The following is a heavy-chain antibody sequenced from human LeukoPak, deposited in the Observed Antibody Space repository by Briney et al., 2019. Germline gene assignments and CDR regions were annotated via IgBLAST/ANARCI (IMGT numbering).Heavy chain of an antibody. CDR3: ARLDDSSGPVDY. D-gene: IGHD3-22*01. CDR1: GGSMSSYY. CDR2: FITGGST. V-gene: IGHV4-4*07. Sequence: SETLSLTCTVSGGSMSSYYWGWIRQPAGKGLEWIGRFITGGSTIYNPSLKGRVTMSGDTSKKQLSLKLTSVTAADTAVYYCARLDDSSGPVDYWGQGTLVTVSS. J-gene: IGHJ4*02.